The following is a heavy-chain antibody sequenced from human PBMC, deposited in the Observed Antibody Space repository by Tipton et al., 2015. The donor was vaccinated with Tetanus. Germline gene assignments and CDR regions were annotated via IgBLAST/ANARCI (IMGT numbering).Heavy chain of an antibody. CDR1: GGSVSSYY. Sequence: TLSLTCTVSGGSVSSYYWTWFRQPPEKRLEWIGFVSSSGNSNYSPSLTGRVSMSLDTSKQQFSLSLTSATAADTAVYYCARGWSECSSWSCSPFDSWGQGTLVTVSS. J-gene: IGHJ4*02. CDR3: ARGWSECSSWSCSPFDS. CDR2: VSSSGNS. D-gene: IGHD2-2*01. V-gene: IGHV4-4*07.